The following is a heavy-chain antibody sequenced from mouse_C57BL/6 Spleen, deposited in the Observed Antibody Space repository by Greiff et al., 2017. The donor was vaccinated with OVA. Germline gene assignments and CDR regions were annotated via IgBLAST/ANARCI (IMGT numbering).Heavy chain of an antibody. Sequence: QVQLQQPGAELVRPGSSVKLSCKASGYTFTSYWMHWVKQRPIQGLEWIGNIDPSDSETHYNQKFKSKATLTVDKSSSTAYMQLSSLTSEDSAVYYCARMGNYYGSFDYWGQGTTLTVSS. CDR1: GYTFTSYW. D-gene: IGHD1-2*01. CDR3: ARMGNYYGSFDY. V-gene: IGHV1-52*01. J-gene: IGHJ2*01. CDR2: IDPSDSET.